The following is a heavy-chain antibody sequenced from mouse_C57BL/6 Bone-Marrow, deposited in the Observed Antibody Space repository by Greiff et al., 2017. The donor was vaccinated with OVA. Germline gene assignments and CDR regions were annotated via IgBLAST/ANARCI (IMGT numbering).Heavy chain of an antibody. CDR3: ARDYDGSGPFDY. CDR1: GFTINDSY. CDR2: IDPEDGDT. V-gene: IGHV14-2*01. Sequence: EVQLQQSGAELVKPGASVKLSCTAPGFTINDSYMHWVKQRPEQGLEWIGRIDPEDGDTKYARKFQGKATITADTSSNTASLQLSSLTSEDTAVYDCARDYDGSGPFDYGGQGTTLTVSS. D-gene: IGHD1-1*01. J-gene: IGHJ2*01.